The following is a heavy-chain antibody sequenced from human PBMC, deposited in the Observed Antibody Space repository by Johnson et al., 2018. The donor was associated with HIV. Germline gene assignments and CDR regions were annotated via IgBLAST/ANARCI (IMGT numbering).Heavy chain of an antibody. CDR2: IRYDGSNK. CDR3: ATDLSSGLGPCAVDI. Sequence: QMLLVESGGGVVQPGGSLRLSCAASGFTFSSYGMHWVRQAPGKGLEWVAFIRYDGSNKYYADSVKGRFTISRDNSKNTLYLQMNSLRAEDTAVYYCATDLSSGLGPCAVDIWGQGTMVTVSS. V-gene: IGHV3-30*02. D-gene: IGHD6-25*01. CDR1: GFTFSSYG. J-gene: IGHJ3*02.